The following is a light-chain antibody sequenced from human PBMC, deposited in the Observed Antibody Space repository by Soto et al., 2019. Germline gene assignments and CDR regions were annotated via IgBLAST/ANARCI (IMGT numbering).Light chain of an antibody. Sequence: QSALTQPASVSGTLGQSITISCTGTSSDVGGYSFVSWYQQHPDKAPKLIISEVSDRPSGVSPRFSGSKTGNTASLTISGLQAEDEAEYYCSSYTSSSTLVFGGGTKVTVL. CDR2: EVS. CDR3: SSYTSSSTLV. V-gene: IGLV2-14*01. J-gene: IGLJ2*01. CDR1: SSDVGGYSF.